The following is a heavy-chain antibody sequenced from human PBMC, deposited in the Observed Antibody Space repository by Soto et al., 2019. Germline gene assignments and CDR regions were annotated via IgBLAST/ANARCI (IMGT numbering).Heavy chain of an antibody. CDR2: IDPRDSET. Sequence: GESLKISCKASGYSFSSYWIGWVRQMPGKGLEWMGIIDPRDSETRYSPSFQGQVTISVDKFINTAYLQWSSLKASDTAMYYCASTSKNCYYCYCIDDWGQGTMVTVSS. CDR3: ASTSKNCYYCYCIDD. CDR1: GYSFSSYW. V-gene: IGHV5-51*01. J-gene: IGHJ6*02. D-gene: IGHD1-1*01.